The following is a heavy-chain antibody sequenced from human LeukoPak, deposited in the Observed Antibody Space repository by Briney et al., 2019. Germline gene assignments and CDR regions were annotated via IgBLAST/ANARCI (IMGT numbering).Heavy chain of an antibody. Sequence: SGGSLRLSCVASGFPFSSYWMTWVRQAPGKGLEWVANIKQDGSKKSYVDSVKGRFTISRDNAKNSLYLQMNSLRAEDTAIYYCTRERVIVVVPAATFDYWGQGTLVTVSS. CDR2: IKQDGSKK. V-gene: IGHV3-7*01. CDR1: GFPFSSYW. J-gene: IGHJ4*02. CDR3: TRERVIVVVPAATFDY. D-gene: IGHD2-2*01.